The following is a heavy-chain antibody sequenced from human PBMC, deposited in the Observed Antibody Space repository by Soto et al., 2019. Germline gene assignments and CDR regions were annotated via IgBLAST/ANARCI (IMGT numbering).Heavy chain of an antibody. J-gene: IGHJ6*02. CDR3: AMHAAAKNYYYYYYGMDV. D-gene: IGHD6-13*01. CDR1: GGTFSSYA. CDR2: IIPIFGTA. V-gene: IGHV1-69*13. Sequence: ASVKVSCKASGGTFSSYAISWVRQAPGQGLEWMGGIIPIFGTANYAQKFQGRVTITADESTGTAYMELSSLRSEDTAVYYCAMHAAAKNYYYYYYGMDVWGQGTTVTVSS.